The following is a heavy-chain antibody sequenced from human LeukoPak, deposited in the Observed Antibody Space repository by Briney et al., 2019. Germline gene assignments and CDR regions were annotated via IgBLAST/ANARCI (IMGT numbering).Heavy chain of an antibody. V-gene: IGHV3-7*04. CDR3: ARDRGFSYGIDF. CDR2: IQQDGSEK. D-gene: IGHD5-18*01. Sequence: PGESLRLSCAASGFTFSDYWMSWVRQAPGKGLEWVANIQQDGSEKYYVDSVKGRVTISRDNAKKSLFLQVSSLRGEDTAVYYCARDRGFSYGIDFWGQGTLVTVSS. CDR1: GFTFSDYW. J-gene: IGHJ4*02.